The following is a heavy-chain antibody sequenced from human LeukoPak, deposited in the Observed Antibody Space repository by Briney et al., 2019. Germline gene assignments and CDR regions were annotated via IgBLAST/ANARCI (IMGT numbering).Heavy chain of an antibody. CDR2: ISGSGGIT. V-gene: IGHV3-23*01. CDR1: GFTFSSYA. J-gene: IGHJ4*02. D-gene: IGHD3-9*01. CDR3: AKDHTPHPTSIYFDY. Sequence: GGSLRLSCAASGFTFSSYAMSWVRQAPGKGLEWVSAISGSGGITYYADSVKGRFTISRDNSKKTLFLQMNSLRAEDTAVYYCAKDHTPHPTSIYFDYWGQGTLVTVSS.